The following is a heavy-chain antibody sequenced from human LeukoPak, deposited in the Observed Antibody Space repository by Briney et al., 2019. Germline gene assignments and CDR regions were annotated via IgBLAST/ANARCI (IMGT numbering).Heavy chain of an antibody. CDR2: INVNSGDT. Sequence: VASVKVSCKASGYTFTAYYMHWLRQAPGQGLEWMGWINVNSGDTNYAQKFQGRVTITRDTSITTAYMELSSLRSDDTAVYYCAGDGALDYWGQGTLVTVSS. D-gene: IGHD3-16*01. J-gene: IGHJ4*02. CDR3: AGDGALDY. CDR1: GYTFTAYY. V-gene: IGHV1-2*02.